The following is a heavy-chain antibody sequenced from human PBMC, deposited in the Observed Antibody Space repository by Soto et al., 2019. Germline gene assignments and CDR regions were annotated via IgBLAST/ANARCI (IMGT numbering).Heavy chain of an antibody. V-gene: IGHV3-15*07. CDR3: ASYRNSSGLRRYDY. CDR1: DFILSDAW. Sequence: EVQLEESGGGLIKPGGSLTLSCAASDFILSDAWMKWVRQAPGKGLEWVGRIESKAHGGPTAYAAPLKGRFTILRDNSKTTLYLQMNSLQTEDPAMYYFASYRNSSGLRRYDYWGQGALVTVSS. J-gene: IGHJ4*02. CDR2: IESKAHGGPT. D-gene: IGHD3-22*01.